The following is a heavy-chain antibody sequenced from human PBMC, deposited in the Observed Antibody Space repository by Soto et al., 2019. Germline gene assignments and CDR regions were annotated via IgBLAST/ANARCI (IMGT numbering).Heavy chain of an antibody. CDR1: GFTFSSYA. Sequence: PGGSLRLSCAASGFTFSSYAMSWVRQAPGKGLEWVSAISGSGGSTYYADSVKGRFTISRDNSKNTLYLQMNSLRAEDTAVYYCVGPGVWYYYGMDVWGQGTTVTVSS. J-gene: IGHJ6*02. V-gene: IGHV3-23*01. CDR2: ISGSGGST. D-gene: IGHD7-27*01. CDR3: VGPGVWYYYGMDV.